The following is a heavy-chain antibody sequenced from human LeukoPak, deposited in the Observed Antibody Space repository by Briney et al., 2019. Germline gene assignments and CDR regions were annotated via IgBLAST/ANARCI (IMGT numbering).Heavy chain of an antibody. V-gene: IGHV4-31*01. D-gene: IGHD2-2*01. CDR1: VGSLSSGGYY. J-gene: IGHJ6*02. Sequence: SQTLSLTCTLSVGSLSSGGYYWSWIRQPRGKGLEWIGYIYYSGSTYYNPSLKSPATISVDPCKNQFSLKLSHVTAADTAVSDCASVRLDIGVVPAAIGQQKKYYKYGMDVWGQGTTVTVSS. CDR3: ASVRLDIGVVPAAIGQQKKYYKYGMDV. CDR2: IYYSGST.